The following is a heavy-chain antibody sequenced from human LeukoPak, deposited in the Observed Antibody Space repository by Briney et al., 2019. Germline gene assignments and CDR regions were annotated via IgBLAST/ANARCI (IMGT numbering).Heavy chain of an antibody. D-gene: IGHD6-13*01. J-gene: IGHJ4*02. Sequence: PGGSLRLSCAGSGFTFSNYWLSRVRQAPGKGPEWVANIKQDGREKHYVDSVKGRFTISRDNAKSSLYLQMNSLRVEDTAVYYCTRDEAAATNWGQGTLVTVSS. CDR1: GFTFSNYW. CDR3: TRDEAAATN. V-gene: IGHV3-7*01. CDR2: IKQDGREK.